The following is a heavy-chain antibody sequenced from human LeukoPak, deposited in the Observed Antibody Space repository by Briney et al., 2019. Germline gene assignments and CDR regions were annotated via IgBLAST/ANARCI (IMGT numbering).Heavy chain of an antibody. Sequence: PGGSLRLSCAASGFTFSSYAVSWVRQAPGKGLEWVAVISYDGSNKYYTDSVKGRLTISRDNSKNTLYLQMNSLRAEDTAVYYCAKGYFDVIYYFDYWGQGTLVTVSS. CDR3: AKGYFDVIYYFDY. CDR1: GFTFSSYA. D-gene: IGHD3-9*01. CDR2: ISYDGSNK. V-gene: IGHV3-30*18. J-gene: IGHJ4*02.